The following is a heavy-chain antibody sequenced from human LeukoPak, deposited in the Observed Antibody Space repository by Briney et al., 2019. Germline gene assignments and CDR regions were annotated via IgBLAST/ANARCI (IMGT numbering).Heavy chain of an antibody. CDR1: GYTFTSYY. Sequence: GASVKVSCKASGYTFTSYYMHWVRQAPGQGLEWMGIINPSGGSTSYAQKFQGRVTMTRDTSISTAYMELSRLRSDDTAVYYCARGGDGDFYYYYYMDVWGKGTTVTVSS. CDR3: ARGGDGDFYYYYYMDV. CDR2: INPSGGST. D-gene: IGHD5-24*01. V-gene: IGHV1-46*01. J-gene: IGHJ6*03.